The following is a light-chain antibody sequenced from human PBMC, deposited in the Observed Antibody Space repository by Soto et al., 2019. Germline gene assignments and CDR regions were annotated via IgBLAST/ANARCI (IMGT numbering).Light chain of an antibody. Sequence: ETVLTQSPGTLSLSPGERATLSCRASQRITNRYVAWYQQKPGQAPRLLIYGASSRATGIPDRFSGGRCGTTLTLPISRLEPEDFAVYYCQQYGSSPLTFGQGTKVEIK. J-gene: IGKJ1*01. V-gene: IGKV3-20*01. CDR3: QQYGSSPLT. CDR1: QRITNRY. CDR2: GAS.